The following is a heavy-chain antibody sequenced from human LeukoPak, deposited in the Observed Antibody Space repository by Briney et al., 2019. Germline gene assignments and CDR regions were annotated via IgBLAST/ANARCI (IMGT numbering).Heavy chain of an antibody. CDR3: ASAHYTSSSKAGIDY. J-gene: IGHJ4*02. CDR1: GYTFTSYY. Sequence: GASVKVSCKASGYTFTSYYMHWVRQAPGQGLEWMGIINPSGGSTSHAQKFQGRVTMTRDTSTSTVYMELSSLRSEDTAVYYCASAHYTSSSKAGIDYWGQGTLVTVSS. D-gene: IGHD6-6*01. V-gene: IGHV1-46*01. CDR2: INPSGGST.